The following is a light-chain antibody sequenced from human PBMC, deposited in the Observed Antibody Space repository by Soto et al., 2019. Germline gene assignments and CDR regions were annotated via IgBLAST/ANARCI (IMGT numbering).Light chain of an antibody. Sequence: EIVLTQSPGTLSVSPGERATLAGRASQSVSSSSLAWYQQKPGQAPRLLIFGASSRATGIPDRFSGSGSGTDFTLTISRLEPEDFAVYYCQQYAGSSTFGQGTKVDIK. V-gene: IGKV3-20*01. J-gene: IGKJ1*01. CDR1: QSVSSSS. CDR3: QQYAGSST. CDR2: GAS.